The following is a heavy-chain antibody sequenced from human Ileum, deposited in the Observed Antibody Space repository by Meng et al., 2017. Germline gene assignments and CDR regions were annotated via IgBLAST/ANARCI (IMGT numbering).Heavy chain of an antibody. D-gene: IGHD2-15*01. Sequence: QVQLVQSGAEVKKPGASMKVSCQASGYTFTNYAIQWVRQAPGQRLEWVGWINTDNGETTCSQNFQDRVTLNRDTSAGTVYMYLNSLISEDTAIYYCARERQTSGEDYWGQGTLVTVSS. J-gene: IGHJ4*02. CDR1: GYTFTNYA. V-gene: IGHV1-3*04. CDR3: ARERQTSGEDY. CDR2: INTDNGET.